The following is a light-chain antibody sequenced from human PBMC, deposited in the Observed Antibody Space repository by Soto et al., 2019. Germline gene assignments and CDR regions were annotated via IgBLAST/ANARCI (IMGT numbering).Light chain of an antibody. Sequence: EIVLTQSPATLSLSPGERATLSCRASQSVSSYLAWYQQKPGQAPRLLLYDASNRATGIPARFSGSGSGTDFTLTISSLEPEDFAVYYCQQRSNWTTFGQGTRLEIK. CDR1: QSVSSY. V-gene: IGKV3-11*01. J-gene: IGKJ5*01. CDR2: DAS. CDR3: QQRSNWTT.